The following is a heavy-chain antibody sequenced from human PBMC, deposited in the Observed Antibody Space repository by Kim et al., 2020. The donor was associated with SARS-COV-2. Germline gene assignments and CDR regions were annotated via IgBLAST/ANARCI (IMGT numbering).Heavy chain of an antibody. CDR2: MNPNSGNT. CDR3: ARGVRGVIIINYYYYMDV. D-gene: IGHD3-10*01. CDR1: GYTFTSYD. J-gene: IGHJ6*03. V-gene: IGHV1-8*01. Sequence: SVKVSCKASGYTFTSYDINWVRQATGQGLEWMGWMNPNSGNTGYAQKFQGRVTMTRNTSISTAYMELSSLRSEDTAVYYCARGVRGVIIINYYYYMDVWGKGTTVTVSS.